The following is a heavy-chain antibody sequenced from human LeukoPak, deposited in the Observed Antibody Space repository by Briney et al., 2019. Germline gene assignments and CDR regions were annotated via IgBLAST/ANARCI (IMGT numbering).Heavy chain of an antibody. CDR3: VREDTPATANY. D-gene: IGHD2-21*02. CDR2: IFYSGTT. V-gene: IGHV4-39*02. CDR1: GGSINNNGYF. Sequence: PSETLSLTCTVSGGSINNNGYFWGWIRQPPGKGLDWIGSIFYSGTTYYNPSLKSRVTISVDTSKNQFSLELRSVTAADTAVYYCVREDTPATANYWGQGTLVTISS. J-gene: IGHJ4*02.